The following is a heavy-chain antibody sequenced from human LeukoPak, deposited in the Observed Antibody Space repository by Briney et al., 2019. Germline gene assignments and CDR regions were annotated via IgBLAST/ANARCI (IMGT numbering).Heavy chain of an antibody. Sequence: SETLSLTCTVSGGSISSGDYYWSWIRQPPGKGLEWIGYIYYSGSTYYNPSLKSRVTISVDTSKNQFSLKLSSVTAADTAVYYCARSELLWFGELLGEFDPWGQGTLVTVSS. D-gene: IGHD3-10*01. CDR3: ARSELLWFGELLGEFDP. CDR1: GGSISSGDYY. CDR2: IYYSGST. V-gene: IGHV4-30-4*01. J-gene: IGHJ5*02.